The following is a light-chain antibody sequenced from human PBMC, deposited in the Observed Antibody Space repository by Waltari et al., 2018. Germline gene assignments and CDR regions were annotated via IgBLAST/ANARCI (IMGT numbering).Light chain of an antibody. Sequence: NFLLTQPHSVSESPGKTITISCSRSSGSIGSNYVQWYQPRPGSAPITLIYEDNQRPSGVPDRFSGSIDSSSNSASLTIAGLRTEDEADYYCQSSDNSPQVIFGGGTKLAVL. CDR1: SGSIGSNY. V-gene: IGLV6-57*04. CDR3: QSSDNSPQVI. J-gene: IGLJ2*01. CDR2: EDN.